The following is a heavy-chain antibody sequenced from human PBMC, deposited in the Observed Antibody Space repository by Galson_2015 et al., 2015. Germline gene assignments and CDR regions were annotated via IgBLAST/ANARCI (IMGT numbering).Heavy chain of an antibody. D-gene: IGHD3-10*01. Sequence: SLRLSCAASGFTFSSYAMHWVRQAPGKGLEWVAVISYDGSNKYYADSVKGRFTISRDNSKNTLYLQMNSLRAEDTAVYYCAREGYYGSDREPPGDDVFDIWGQGTMVTASS. J-gene: IGHJ3*02. V-gene: IGHV3-30-3*01. CDR2: ISYDGSNK. CDR3: AREGYYGSDREPPGDDVFDI. CDR1: GFTFSSYA.